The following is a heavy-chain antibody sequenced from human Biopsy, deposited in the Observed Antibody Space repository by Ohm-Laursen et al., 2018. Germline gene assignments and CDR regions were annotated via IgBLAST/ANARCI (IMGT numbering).Heavy chain of an antibody. J-gene: IGHJ5*01. D-gene: IGHD1-14*01. V-gene: IGHV3-53*01. CDR1: GFTVSSNY. CDR2: IYSGGNT. CDR3: VKQWGGYNFDS. Sequence: SLRLSCAATGFTVSSNYMNWVRQAPGKGLEWVSIIYSGGNTYYADSVRGRFTISRDNSKQMVHLEINSLTADDTAVYYCVKQWGGYNFDSWGQGTLVTVSS.